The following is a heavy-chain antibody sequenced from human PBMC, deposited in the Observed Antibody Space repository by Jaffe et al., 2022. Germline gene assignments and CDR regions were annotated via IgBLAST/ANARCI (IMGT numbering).Heavy chain of an antibody. CDR3: ARAQLERRSSYYYYMDV. Sequence: QVQLVQSGAEVKKPGASVKVSCKASGYTFTSYDINWVRQATGQGLEWMGWMNPNSGNTGYAQKFQGRVTMTRNTSISTAYMELSSLRSEDTAVYYCARAQLERRSSYYYYMDVWGKGTTVTVSS. D-gene: IGHD1-1*01. CDR2: MNPNSGNT. J-gene: IGHJ6*03. CDR1: GYTFTSYD. V-gene: IGHV1-8*01.